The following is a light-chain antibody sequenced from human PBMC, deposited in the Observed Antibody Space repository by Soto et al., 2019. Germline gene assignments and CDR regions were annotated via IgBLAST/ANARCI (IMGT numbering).Light chain of an antibody. CDR1: SSDVGAYDY. CDR3: RSFAGSTNLI. CDR2: AVT. Sequence: QSALTQPPSASGSPGQSVTISCTGTSSDVGAYDYVSWYQQHPGKAPKLLIYAVTKRPAGVHDRFSGSRAGNTASLTVSGLPAEDEADYFCRSFAGSTNLIFGGGTKLTVL. J-gene: IGLJ2*01. V-gene: IGLV2-8*01.